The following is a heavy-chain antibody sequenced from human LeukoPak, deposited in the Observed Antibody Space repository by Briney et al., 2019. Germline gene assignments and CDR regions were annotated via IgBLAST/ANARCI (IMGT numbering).Heavy chain of an antibody. Sequence: ASVKDSCKASAYTYSDYYVHWVRQAPGQGLAWMGWFHPSSGGAGYEPKFKGRVIMTSATSISTAYTHLTRLRSDDTAVYYCAIKRIRGNPFDYWGQGTLVTVSS. CDR3: AIKRIRGNPFDY. CDR1: AYTYSDYY. D-gene: IGHD4-23*01. V-gene: IGHV1-2*02. CDR2: FHPSSGGA. J-gene: IGHJ4*02.